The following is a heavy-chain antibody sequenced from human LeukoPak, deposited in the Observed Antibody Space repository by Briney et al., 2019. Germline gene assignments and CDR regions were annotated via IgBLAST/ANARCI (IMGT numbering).Heavy chain of an antibody. CDR2: IFPGDSDT. Sequence: GESLQISCQGSGSLFTSYWIAWVRQMPGKGLEWMGIIFPGDSDTTYSPSFQGHVTISADKSISTAYLQWSSLKASDTAMYYCARPLSGSYDFDYWGQGTLVTVSS. V-gene: IGHV5-51*01. D-gene: IGHD1-26*01. CDR3: ARPLSGSYDFDY. J-gene: IGHJ4*02. CDR1: GSLFTSYW.